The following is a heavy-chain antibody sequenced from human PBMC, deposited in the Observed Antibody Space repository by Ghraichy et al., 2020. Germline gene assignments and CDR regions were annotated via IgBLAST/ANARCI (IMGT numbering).Heavy chain of an antibody. J-gene: IGHJ4*02. D-gene: IGHD1-26*01. CDR1: GFTFSSYA. CDR2: ISGSGGST. CDR3: AKVLRYYSIYFDY. V-gene: IGHV3-23*01. Sequence: GESLNISCAASGFTFSSYAMSWVRQAPGKGLEWVSAISGSGGSTYYADSVKGRFTISRDNSKNTLYLQMNSLRAEDTAVYYCAKVLRYYSIYFDYWGQGTLVTVSS.